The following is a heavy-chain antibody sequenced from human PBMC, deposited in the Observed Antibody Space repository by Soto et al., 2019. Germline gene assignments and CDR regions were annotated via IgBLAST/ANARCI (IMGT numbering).Heavy chain of an antibody. Sequence: SETLSLTCTVSGGSVSSDSYYWSWIRQPPGKGLEWIGYINHSGSTNYNPSLKSRVTISVDTSKNQFSLKLTSVTAADTAVYYCARDKITGLFDYWGQGTLVTVSS. CDR3: ARDKITGLFDY. CDR1: GGSVSSDSYY. V-gene: IGHV4-61*01. J-gene: IGHJ4*02. CDR2: INHSGST. D-gene: IGHD2-8*02.